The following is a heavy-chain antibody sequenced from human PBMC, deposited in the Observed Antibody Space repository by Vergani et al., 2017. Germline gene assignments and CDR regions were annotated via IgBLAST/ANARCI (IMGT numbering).Heavy chain of an antibody. Sequence: EVQLVESGGGLVQPGRSLRLSCTASGFTFGDYAMSWFRQAPGKGLEWVGFIRSKAYGGTTEYAASVKVRFTISRDDSKSIAYLQMNSLKTEVTAVYYCTRDWPYYDILTGPYYFDWWGEGTLVTVSS. CDR1: GFTFGDYA. V-gene: IGHV3-49*03. J-gene: IGHJ4*02. CDR3: TRDWPYYDILTGPYYFDW. CDR2: IRSKAYGGTT. D-gene: IGHD3-9*01.